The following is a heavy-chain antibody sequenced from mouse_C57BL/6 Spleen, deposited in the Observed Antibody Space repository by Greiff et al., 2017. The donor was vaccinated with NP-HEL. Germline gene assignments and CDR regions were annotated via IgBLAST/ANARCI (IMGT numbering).Heavy chain of an antibody. CDR2: IDPSDSYT. V-gene: IGHV1-59*01. J-gene: IGHJ2*01. CDR1: GYTFTIYW. Sequence: VQLQQPGAELVRPGTSVKLSCKASGYTFTIYWLHWVKQRPGQGLEWIGVIDPSDSYTNYNQKFKGKATLTVDTSSSTAYMQLSSLTSEDSAVYYCARGGDYFDYWGQGTTLTVSS. CDR3: ARGGDYFDY.